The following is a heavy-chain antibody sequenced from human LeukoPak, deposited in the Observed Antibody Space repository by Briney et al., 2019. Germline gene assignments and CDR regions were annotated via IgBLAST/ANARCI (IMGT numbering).Heavy chain of an antibody. Sequence: GASVKVSCKASGYTFTSYGISWVRQAPGQGLEWMGWISAYNGNTNYAQKLQGRVTLTTDTSTSTAYMELRSLRSDDTAVYYCARDGGLRLGELPHDYWGQGTLVTVSS. CDR3: ARDGGLRLGELPHDY. D-gene: IGHD3-16*01. V-gene: IGHV1-18*01. CDR2: ISAYNGNT. J-gene: IGHJ4*02. CDR1: GYTFTSYG.